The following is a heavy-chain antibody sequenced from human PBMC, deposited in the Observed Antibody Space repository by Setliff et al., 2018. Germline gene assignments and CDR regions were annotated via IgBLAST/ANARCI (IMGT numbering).Heavy chain of an antibody. Sequence: GGSLRLSCAASGFPFTNYAMRWVRQAPGKGLEWVALISYDGNKIYYADSVRGRFTISRDTSKNSLYLQMNSLRAEDTAVYYCVRDPGGGFPSYYGMDVWGQGTTVTVSS. D-gene: IGHD2-15*01. CDR2: ISYDGNKI. J-gene: IGHJ6*02. CDR3: VRDPGGGFPSYYGMDV. CDR1: GFPFTNYA. V-gene: IGHV3-30-3*01.